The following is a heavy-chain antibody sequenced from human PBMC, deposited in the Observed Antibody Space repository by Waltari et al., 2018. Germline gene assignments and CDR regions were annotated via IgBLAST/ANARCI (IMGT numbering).Heavy chain of an antibody. Sequence: QVQLVQSGAEVKKPGASVKVSCKASGYTFTSYGISWVRQATGQGLEWMGWISAYNGNTNYAQKLQGRVTMTTDTSTSTAYMELRSLRSDDTAVYYCARDLLRFGELLRFDYWGQGTLVTVSS. V-gene: IGHV1-18*01. CDR3: ARDLLRFGELLRFDY. CDR1: GYTFTSYG. CDR2: ISAYNGNT. D-gene: IGHD3-10*01. J-gene: IGHJ4*02.